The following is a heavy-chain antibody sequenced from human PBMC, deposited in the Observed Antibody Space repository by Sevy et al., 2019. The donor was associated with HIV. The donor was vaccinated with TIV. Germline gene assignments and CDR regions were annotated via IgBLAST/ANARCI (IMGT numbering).Heavy chain of an antibody. V-gene: IGHV3-48*03. CDR3: ARSDYGSGRF. CDR1: GFTFSSYE. CDR2: ISGSGSTI. Sequence: GGSLRLSCAASGFTFSSYEMNWVRQAPGKGLEWISYISGSGSTIYYADSVKGRFTISGNNAKNSLYLQMNSLGAEDTAVYYCARSDYGSGRFWGQGTLVTVSS. J-gene: IGHJ4*02. D-gene: IGHD3-10*01.